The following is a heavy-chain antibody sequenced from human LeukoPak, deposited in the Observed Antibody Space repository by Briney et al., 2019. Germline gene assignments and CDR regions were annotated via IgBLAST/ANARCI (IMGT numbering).Heavy chain of an antibody. D-gene: IGHD3-10*01. CDR3: AASFRAVNWFDP. J-gene: IGHJ5*02. CDR1: GYTFTRYY. V-gene: IGHV1-46*01. CDR2: INPSSGST. Sequence: ASVKVSCKASGYTFTRYYMNWVRQAPGQGLEWMGIINPSSGSTNYAQKFQGRVTMTRDTSTSTIYMEATSLRSEDTAVYYCAASFRAVNWFDPWGQGTLVTVSS.